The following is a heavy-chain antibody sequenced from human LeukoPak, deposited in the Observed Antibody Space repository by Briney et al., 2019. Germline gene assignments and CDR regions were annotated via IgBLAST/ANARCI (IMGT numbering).Heavy chain of an antibody. V-gene: IGHV1-2*02. Sequence: ASVKVSCKASGYTFTGYYMHWLRQAPGQGLEWMGWINPNSGGTNYAQKFQGRVTMTRDTSISTAYMELSRLRSDDTAVYYCARERSITMIVVAIQGLDYWGQGTLVTVSS. CDR2: INPNSGGT. CDR3: ARERSITMIVVAIQGLDY. D-gene: IGHD3-22*01. CDR1: GYTFTGYY. J-gene: IGHJ4*02.